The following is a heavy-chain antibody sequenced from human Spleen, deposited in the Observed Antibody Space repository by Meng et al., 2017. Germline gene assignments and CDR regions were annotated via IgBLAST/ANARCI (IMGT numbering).Heavy chain of an antibody. CDR3: ARGPTTMAHDFDY. CDR1: GGSFSDSY. V-gene: IGHV4-34*01. CDR2: INHSGST. Sequence: QWGAGLLKPSETPSLTCVVSGGSFSDSYWSWIRQPPGKGLEWIGEINHSGSTNYNPSLESRATISVDTSQNNLSLKLSSVTAADSAVYYCARGPTTMAHDFDYWGQGTLVTVSS. D-gene: IGHD4-11*01. J-gene: IGHJ4*02.